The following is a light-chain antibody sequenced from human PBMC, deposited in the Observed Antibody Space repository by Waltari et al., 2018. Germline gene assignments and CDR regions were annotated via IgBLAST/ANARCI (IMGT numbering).Light chain of an antibody. V-gene: IGKV3-20*01. Sequence: DIVLTQSTGTLSLSTGARATLSCRACQSLSSSYFAWYQQKPGQAPRLLIYGASSRATGFPDRFSGSGSGTDFTLSITSLEPEDFAGYCCQEYGSSPPTFGQGTKLEIK. J-gene: IGKJ2*01. CDR2: GAS. CDR1: QSLSSSY. CDR3: QEYGSSPPT.